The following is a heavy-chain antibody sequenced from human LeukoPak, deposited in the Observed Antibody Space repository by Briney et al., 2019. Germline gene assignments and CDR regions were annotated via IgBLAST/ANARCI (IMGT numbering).Heavy chain of an antibody. CDR3: AGHHPRNTVDF. Sequence: ETLSLTXXXSGGSISSYYWSWIRQPPGKGLEWIAYISDIGSINYNPSLKSRVTISLDTSKTQFSLKLSSVTAADTAVYYCAGHHPRNTVDFWGQGTLVTVSS. D-gene: IGHD2/OR15-2a*01. CDR2: ISDIGSI. J-gene: IGHJ4*02. V-gene: IGHV4-59*08. CDR1: GGSISSYY.